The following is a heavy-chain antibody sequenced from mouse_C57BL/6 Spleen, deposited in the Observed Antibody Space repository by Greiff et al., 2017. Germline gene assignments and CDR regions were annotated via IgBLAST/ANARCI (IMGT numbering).Heavy chain of an antibody. CDR2: IDPSDSYT. CDR3: ARGADGYYAAY. J-gene: IGHJ3*01. D-gene: IGHD2-3*01. CDR1: GYTFTSYW. V-gene: IGHV1-59*01. Sequence: VKLQQSGAELVRPGTSVKLSCKASGYTFTSYWMHWVKQRPGQGLEWIGVIDPSDSYTNYNQKFKGKATLTVDTSSSTAYMQLSSLTSEDSAVYYCARGADGYYAAYWGQGTLVTVSA.